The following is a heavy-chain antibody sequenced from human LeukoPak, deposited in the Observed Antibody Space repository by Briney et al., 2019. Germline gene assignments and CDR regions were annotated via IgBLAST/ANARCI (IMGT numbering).Heavy chain of an antibody. D-gene: IGHD3-10*01. Sequence: SETLSLTCFLSGGSITNYYWSWIRQPPGQGLEWIAWINSSGNTDYNPSLKCRVTIPLGHSNNQFSLRLPSVTASDTAVYFCARTGEYSGSGPSWAFDIWGQGTMVTVSS. CDR1: GGSITNYY. CDR3: ARTGEYSGSGPSWAFDI. CDR2: INSSGNT. J-gene: IGHJ3*02. V-gene: IGHV4-4*09.